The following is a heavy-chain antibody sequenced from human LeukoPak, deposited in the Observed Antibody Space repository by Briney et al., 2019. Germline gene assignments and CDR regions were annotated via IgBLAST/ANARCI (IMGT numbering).Heavy chain of an antibody. V-gene: IGHV3-33*01. CDR2: IWYDGSNK. D-gene: IGHD6-6*01. CDR3: ARVHFSSSPYFDY. J-gene: IGHJ4*02. Sequence: GGSLRLSCAASGFTFSYYGMHWVRQAPGKGLEWVAVIWYDGSNKYYADSVKGRFTISRDNSKNTLYLQMNSLRAEDTAVYYCARVHFSSSPYFDYWGQGTLVTVSS. CDR1: GFTFSYYG.